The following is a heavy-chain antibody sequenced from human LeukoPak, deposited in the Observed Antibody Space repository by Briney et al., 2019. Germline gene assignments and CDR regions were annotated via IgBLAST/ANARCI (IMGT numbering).Heavy chain of an antibody. V-gene: IGHV4-59*01. J-gene: IGHJ5*02. CDR3: ARVTWDYDRSRFDP. CDR1: GGSISSYY. Sequence: SETLSLTCTVSGGSISSYYWSWIRQPPGKGLEWIGDIYYSGSTNYNPSLKSRVTISVDTSKNQFSLKLSSVTAADTAVYYCARVTWDYDRSRFDPWGQGTLVTVSS. D-gene: IGHD3-22*01. CDR2: IYYSGST.